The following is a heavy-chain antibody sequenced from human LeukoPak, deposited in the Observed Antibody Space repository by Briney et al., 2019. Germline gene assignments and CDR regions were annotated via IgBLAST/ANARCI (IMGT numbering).Heavy chain of an antibody. CDR3: ARHRSGGIQDDAFDI. CDR2: IKEDGSEK. CDR1: KFIFSKYW. V-gene: IGHV3-7*01. J-gene: IGHJ3*02. Sequence: PGGSLRLSCAASKFIFSKYWMSWVRQAPGKGLEWVADIKEDGSEKYYVDSVKGRFTISRQNAKSSLFLQMNSLRAEDTAVYYCARHRSGGIQDDAFDIWGQGTMVTVSS. D-gene: IGHD2-15*01.